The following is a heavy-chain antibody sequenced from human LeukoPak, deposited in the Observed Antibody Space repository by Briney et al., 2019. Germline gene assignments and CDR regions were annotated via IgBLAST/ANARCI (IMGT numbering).Heavy chain of an antibody. Sequence: GGSLRLSCAASGFTFSSYGMHWVRQAPGKGLEWVAVIWYDGTNKYYADSVKGRFTISRDNSKNTLFLQMNSLRAEDTAVYYCARAAYDSSGYLTLWGQGTLVTISS. CDR1: GFTFSSYG. J-gene: IGHJ4*02. CDR3: ARAAYDSSGYLTL. D-gene: IGHD3-22*01. V-gene: IGHV3-33*01. CDR2: IWYDGTNK.